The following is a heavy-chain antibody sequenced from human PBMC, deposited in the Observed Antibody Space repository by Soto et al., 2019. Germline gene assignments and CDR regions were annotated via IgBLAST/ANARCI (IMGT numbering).Heavy chain of an antibody. D-gene: IGHD3-16*01. CDR1: GDTFTANY. Sequence: ASVKVSCKASGDTFTANYIHWVRQAPGQGLEWMGWINVGNGNTGYSRKFQGRVTNDRDMSATTAYIEVTSLTSEDTAIYYCAREGAHYAPFDLWGQGTLVTVSS. J-gene: IGHJ4*02. CDR2: INVGNGNT. V-gene: IGHV1-3*01. CDR3: AREGAHYAPFDL.